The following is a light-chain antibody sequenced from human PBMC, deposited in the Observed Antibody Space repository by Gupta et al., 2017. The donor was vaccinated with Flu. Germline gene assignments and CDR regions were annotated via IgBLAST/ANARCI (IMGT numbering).Light chain of an antibody. CDR3: QRYNSAPPGLT. CDR1: QDINNY. J-gene: IGKJ4*01. Sequence: RVTITCRASQDINNYLAWFQQKPGRVPNLLIYDASTLQSGVPSRFSGSASGTDFTLTISNLQPEDVATYYCQRYNSAPPGLTFGGGTKVELK. CDR2: DAS. V-gene: IGKV1-27*01.